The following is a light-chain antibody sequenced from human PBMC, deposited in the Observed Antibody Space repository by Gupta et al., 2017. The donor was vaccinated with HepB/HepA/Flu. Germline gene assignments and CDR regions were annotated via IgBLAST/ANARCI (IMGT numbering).Light chain of an antibody. CDR1: SSDVGGYNY. J-gene: IGLJ1*01. CDR3: CSYAGSDTYV. Sequence: QSALTQPRSVSGSPGQSVTISCTGTSSDVGGYNYVSWYQQHPGKAPKLMIYDVSKRPSGVADRFFGSKAGNTASLTISGLQAEDEADYYCCSYAGSDTYVFGTGTKVTVL. CDR2: DVS. V-gene: IGLV2-11*01.